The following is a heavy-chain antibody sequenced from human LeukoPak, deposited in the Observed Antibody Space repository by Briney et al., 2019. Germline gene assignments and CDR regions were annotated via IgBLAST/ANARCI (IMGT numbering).Heavy chain of an antibody. Sequence: GASVKVSCKASGYTFTSYHMHWVRQAPGQGLEWMGIINPSGGSTSYAQKFQGRVTMTRDMSTSTVYMELSSLRSEDTAVYYCARGMITFGGVIVIVVPKFDYWGQGTLVTVSS. CDR2: INPSGGST. CDR1: GYTFTSYH. J-gene: IGHJ4*02. V-gene: IGHV1-46*01. CDR3: ARGMITFGGVIVIVVPKFDY. D-gene: IGHD3-16*02.